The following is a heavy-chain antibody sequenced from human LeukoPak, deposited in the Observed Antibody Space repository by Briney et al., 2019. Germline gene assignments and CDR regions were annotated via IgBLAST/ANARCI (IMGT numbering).Heavy chain of an antibody. D-gene: IGHD3-3*01. V-gene: IGHV1-69*13. J-gene: IGHJ4*02. CDR3: ARGESYDFSNDY. CDR2: IIPIFGTA. CDR1: GVTFNNFV. Sequence: ASVKVSCKASGVTFNNFVFNWVRQAPGQGLEWMGGIIPIFGTANYAQKFQGRVTITADESTSTAYMELSSLRSEDTAVYYCARGESYDFSNDYWGQGTLVTVSS.